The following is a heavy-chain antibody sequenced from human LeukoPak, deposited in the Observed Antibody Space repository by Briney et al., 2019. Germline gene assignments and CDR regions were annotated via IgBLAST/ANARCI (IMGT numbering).Heavy chain of an antibody. CDR1: GYSFTNYG. CDR2: ISGENGNT. V-gene: IGHV1-18*04. D-gene: IGHD2/OR15-2a*01. Sequence: ASVSVSCKTSGYSFTNYGVSWVRQAPGQGPEWMGWISGENGNTNYAQKFQARFTMTTDTSTGTAYMELRSLRSDDTAVYYCARWGVHGTTTYCFDYWGQGSQVTVSS. CDR3: ARWGVHGTTTYCFDY. J-gene: IGHJ4*02.